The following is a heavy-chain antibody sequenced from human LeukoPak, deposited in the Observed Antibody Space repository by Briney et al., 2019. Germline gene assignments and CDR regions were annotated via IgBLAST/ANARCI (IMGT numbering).Heavy chain of an antibody. D-gene: IGHD2-2*01. CDR3: ASIRRCSSTSCYEYWFDP. Sequence: GGSLRLSCAASGFTFSTFAMIWVRQPPGKGLEWVSSIFPSGGEIHYADSVRGRFTISRDNSKNTLYLQMNSLRAEDTAVYYCASIRRCSSTSCYEYWFDPWGQGTLVTVSS. J-gene: IGHJ5*02. CDR2: IFPSGGEI. CDR1: GFTFSTFA. V-gene: IGHV3-23*01.